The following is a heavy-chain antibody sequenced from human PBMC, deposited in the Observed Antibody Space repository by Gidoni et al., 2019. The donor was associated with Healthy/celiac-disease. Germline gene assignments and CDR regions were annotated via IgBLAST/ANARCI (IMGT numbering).Heavy chain of an antibody. CDR1: GGSISSSNW. D-gene: IGHD3-22*01. CDR3: ARDPDYYDSSGYRAFDY. Sequence: QVQLQESGPGLVKPSGTLSLTCAVSGGSISSSNWWSWVRQPPGKGLEWIGEIYHSGGTNYNPSLKSRVTISVDKSKNQFSLKLSSVTAADTAVYYCARDPDYYDSSGYRAFDYWGQGTLVTVSS. CDR2: IYHSGGT. V-gene: IGHV4-4*02. J-gene: IGHJ4*02.